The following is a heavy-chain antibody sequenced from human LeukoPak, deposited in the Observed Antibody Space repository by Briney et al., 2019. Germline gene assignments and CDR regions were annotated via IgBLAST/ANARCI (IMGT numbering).Heavy chain of an antibody. CDR2: VYYSGSA. D-gene: IGHD2-15*01. CDR1: GGSISGYY. V-gene: IGHV4-59*08. J-gene: IGHJ4*02. CDR3: ARYCGSGSCFSFEY. Sequence: SETLSLTRTVSGGSISGYYWSWIRQPPGKGLEWIGYVYYSGSANYNPSLKSRVTISVDTSKNQFSLKLSAVTAADTAVYYCARYCGSGSCFSFEYWGQGTLVTVSS.